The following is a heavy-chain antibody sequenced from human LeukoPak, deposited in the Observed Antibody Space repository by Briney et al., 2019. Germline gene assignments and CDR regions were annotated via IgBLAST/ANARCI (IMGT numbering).Heavy chain of an antibody. D-gene: IGHD4-17*01. CDR3: ARVYGDYLFDY. J-gene: IGHJ4*02. CDR1: GGSISSSYY. V-gene: IGHV4-61*01. Sequence: SGTLSLTCAVSGGSISSSYYWSWIRQPPGKGLEWIGYIYYSGSTNYNPSLKSRVTISVDTSKNQFSLKLSSVTAADTAVYYCARVYGDYLFDYWGQGTLVTVSS. CDR2: IYYSGST.